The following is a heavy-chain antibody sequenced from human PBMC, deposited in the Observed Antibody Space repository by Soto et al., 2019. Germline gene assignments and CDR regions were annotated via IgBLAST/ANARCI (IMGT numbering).Heavy chain of an antibody. CDR2: ISYDGSNK. D-gene: IGHD6-19*01. Sequence: GGSLRLSCAASGFTFSSYAMHWVRQAPGKGLEWVAVISYDGSNKYYADSVKGRFTISRDNSKNTLYLQMNSLRAEDTAVYYCARDLIAVAAYYYGMDVWGQGTTVTVSS. CDR1: GFTFSSYA. J-gene: IGHJ6*02. CDR3: ARDLIAVAAYYYGMDV. V-gene: IGHV3-30-3*01.